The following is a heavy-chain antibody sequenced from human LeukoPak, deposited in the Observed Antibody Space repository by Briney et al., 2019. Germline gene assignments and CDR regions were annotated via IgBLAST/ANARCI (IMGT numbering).Heavy chain of an antibody. Sequence: GGSLRLSCAASGFTFSGFSMSWVRQSPTKGLEWVANIKQDGSERYYVDSVKGRFTISRDNAKNSLSLQMNNLRVEDTAVYYCARGRNYDYVWGSYRPYYFDYWGQGTLVTVSS. CDR1: GFTFSGFS. D-gene: IGHD3-16*02. J-gene: IGHJ4*02. CDR3: ARGRNYDYVWGSYRPYYFDY. CDR2: IKQDGSER. V-gene: IGHV3-7*04.